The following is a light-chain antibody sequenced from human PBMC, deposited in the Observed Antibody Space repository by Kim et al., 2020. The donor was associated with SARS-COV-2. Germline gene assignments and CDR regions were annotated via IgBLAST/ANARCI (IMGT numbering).Light chain of an antibody. CDR3: QQYGGSPIT. Sequence: SPGERATLSCRASQSITSNYFAWYQQRPGQAPRLLIYGTSSRATGIPDRFSGSGSGTDFTLTISRLEPEDFAVYYCQQYGGSPITFGPGTKVDIK. J-gene: IGKJ3*01. CDR1: QSITSNY. V-gene: IGKV3-20*01. CDR2: GTS.